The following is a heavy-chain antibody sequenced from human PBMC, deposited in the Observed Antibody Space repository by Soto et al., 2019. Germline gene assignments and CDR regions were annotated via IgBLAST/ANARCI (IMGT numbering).Heavy chain of an antibody. D-gene: IGHD2-8*01. CDR1: GFSFSTYA. V-gene: IGHV3-23*01. CDR2: ITPSGGNT. J-gene: IGHJ6*03. CDR3: AGRYCPNGVCYTNFYYYMDI. Sequence: EVQLLGSGGGLVQPGGSLRLSCAASGFSFSTYAMTWVRQAPGKGLEWVSTITPSGGNTYYADSVKVRFTITRDNSENTLFLHMNSLRAEDTAVYYCAGRYCPNGVCYTNFYYYMDIWGEGTSVTVSS.